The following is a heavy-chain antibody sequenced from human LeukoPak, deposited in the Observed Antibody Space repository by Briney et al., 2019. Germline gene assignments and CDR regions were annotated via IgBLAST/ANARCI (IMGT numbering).Heavy chain of an antibody. Sequence: ASVKVSCKASGYTFTGYYMQWVRQAPGQGREWMGRINPNSGGTNYAQKFQGRVTMTRDTSISTAYMKLSRLRSDDTAVYYCARSRYYYDSSGYYIDYWGQGTLVSVSS. CDR2: INPNSGGT. J-gene: IGHJ4*02. D-gene: IGHD3-22*01. CDR3: ARSRYYYDSSGYYIDY. CDR1: GYTFTGYY. V-gene: IGHV1-2*06.